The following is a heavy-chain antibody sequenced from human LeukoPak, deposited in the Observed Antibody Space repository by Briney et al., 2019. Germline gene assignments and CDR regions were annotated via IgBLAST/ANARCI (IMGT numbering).Heavy chain of an antibody. CDR2: IYPGDSDT. Sequence: GESLKISCRGSGYSFTSYWIGWVRQMPGKGLEWMGIIYPGDSDTRYSPSFQGQVTISADKSISTAYLQWSSLKASDTAMYYCARSLAATHLWFDPWGQGTLVTVSS. J-gene: IGHJ5*02. CDR1: GYSFTSYW. D-gene: IGHD2-15*01. CDR3: ARSLAATHLWFDP. V-gene: IGHV5-51*01.